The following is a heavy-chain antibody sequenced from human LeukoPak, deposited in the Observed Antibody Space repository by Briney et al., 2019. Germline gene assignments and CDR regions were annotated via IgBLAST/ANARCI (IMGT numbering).Heavy chain of an antibody. J-gene: IGHJ6*03. Sequence: GGSLRLSCAASGFTFSSYAIHWVRQAPGKGLEWVAVISYDGSNKYYADSVKGRFTISSDKSKNTLYLQMNSLTAEDTAVYYCARGRGDGKHPHYYYYYYMDVWGKGTTVTVSS. D-gene: IGHD3-16*01. CDR1: GFTFSSYA. CDR2: ISYDGSNK. CDR3: ARGRGDGKHPHYYYYYYMDV. V-gene: IGHV3-30*04.